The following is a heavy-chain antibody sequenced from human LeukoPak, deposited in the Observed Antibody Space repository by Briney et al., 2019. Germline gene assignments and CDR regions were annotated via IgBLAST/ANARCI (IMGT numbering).Heavy chain of an antibody. D-gene: IGHD6-13*01. CDR2: FFHSGTR. V-gene: IGHV4-59*08. Sequence: SETLSLTCTVSGGSITSYYWSWVRQAPGKGLEWIGDFFHSGTRRYKPSLKSRVTISADTTKNQNFLTLNYKTAADTAVYYCARRRGWKQQLVYFDYWGQGTLATVSS. J-gene: IGHJ4*02. CDR1: GGSITSYY. CDR3: ARRRGWKQQLVYFDY.